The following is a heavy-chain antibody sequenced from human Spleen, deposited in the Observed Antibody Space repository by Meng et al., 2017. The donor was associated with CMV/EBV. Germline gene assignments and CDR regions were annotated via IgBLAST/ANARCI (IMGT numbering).Heavy chain of an antibody. J-gene: IGHJ4*02. D-gene: IGHD3-3*01. CDR1: GFSFSKFW. Sequence: AASGFSFSKFWMHWVRQAPGKGLVWVSRIHSDGSSTTYADSVKGRFTISRDNAKNTVYLQMNSLRVEDTAVYYCARLPDFWNGYHPGGWGQGTLVTVSS. CDR3: ARLPDFWNGYHPGG. V-gene: IGHV3-74*01. CDR2: IHSDGSST.